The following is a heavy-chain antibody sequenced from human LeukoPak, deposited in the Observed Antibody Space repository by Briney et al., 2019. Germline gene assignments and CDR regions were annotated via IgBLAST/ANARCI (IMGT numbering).Heavy chain of an antibody. Sequence: SEALSVTCAVSGGSISSYYWSWIRQPPGKGLEWVGYIYYSGSTNYNPSLKSRVTISVDTSKNQFSLKLSSVTAADTAVYYCARGNTAMVKVYYYYYYMDVWGKGTTVTVSS. CDR1: GGSISSYY. J-gene: IGHJ6*03. D-gene: IGHD5-18*01. CDR2: IYYSGST. V-gene: IGHV4-59*01. CDR3: ARGNTAMVKVYYYYYYMDV.